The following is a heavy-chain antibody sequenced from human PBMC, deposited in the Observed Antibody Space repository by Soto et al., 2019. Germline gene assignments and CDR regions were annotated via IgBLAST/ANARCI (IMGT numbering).Heavy chain of an antibody. CDR1: GFTFSNYW. CDR3: ARDRYGDYGGIDY. D-gene: IGHD4-17*01. CDR2: INSDGSST. Sequence: SLRLSCAASGFTFSNYWMHWVRQTPGKGLVWVSRINSDGSSTNYADSVKGRFTISRDTSKNTLYLQMNSLRAEDTAVYYCARDRYGDYGGIDYWGQGTMVTVSS. J-gene: IGHJ4*02. V-gene: IGHV3-74*01.